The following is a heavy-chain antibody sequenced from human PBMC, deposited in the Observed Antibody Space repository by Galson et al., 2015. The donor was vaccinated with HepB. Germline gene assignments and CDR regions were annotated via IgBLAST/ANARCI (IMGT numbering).Heavy chain of an antibody. CDR3: AKDGDPGMVRGFYYFYGLDV. D-gene: IGHD5-18*01. CDR1: GFRFSHYA. J-gene: IGHJ6*02. Sequence: SLRLSCAASGFRFSHYAMHWVRQSPGEGLEWVAVIPFDGGNKYYTDSVKGRFTVSRDNSKNTMYLQMNSLRAEDTALYYCAKDGDPGMVRGFYYFYGLDVWGRGTTVIVSS. V-gene: IGHV3-30*04. CDR2: IPFDGGNK.